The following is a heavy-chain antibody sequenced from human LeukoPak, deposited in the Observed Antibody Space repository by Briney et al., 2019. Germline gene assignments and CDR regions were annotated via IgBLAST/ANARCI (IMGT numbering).Heavy chain of an antibody. CDR3: ARVFAMIGPEGFDI. D-gene: IGHD3-22*01. CDR1: GCDFTKYA. Sequence: ASVKVSCKASGCDFTKYAVQWVRQAPGQRLEWMGWIDAGNGRTKYSQDFQGRVTMTRDMSTSTVYMELSSLRSEDTAVYYCARVFAMIGPEGFDIWGQGTMVTVSS. CDR2: IDAGNGRT. J-gene: IGHJ3*02. V-gene: IGHV1-3*03.